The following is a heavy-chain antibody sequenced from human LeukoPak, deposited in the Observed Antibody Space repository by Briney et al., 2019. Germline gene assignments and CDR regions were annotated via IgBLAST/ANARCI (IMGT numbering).Heavy chain of an antibody. CDR3: ATNRLGSGFYYYYMDV. D-gene: IGHD3-10*01. V-gene: IGHV3-23*01. J-gene: IGHJ6*03. CDR1: GFTFSSYA. CDR2: IYGSGGRT. Sequence: GGSLRLSCAATGFTFSSYAMSWVRQAPGKGLQWVSSIYGSGGRTYHADSVKGRFTISRDNSKNTLYLQMTSLRAEDTAVYYCATNRLGSGFYYYYMDVWGKGTTVTVSS.